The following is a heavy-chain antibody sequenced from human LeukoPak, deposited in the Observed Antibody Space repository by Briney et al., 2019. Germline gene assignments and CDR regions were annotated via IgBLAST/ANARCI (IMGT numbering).Heavy chain of an antibody. CDR1: GFSFSTYA. CDR2: ISYDGTYK. CDR3: ARELYDSSGYGN. D-gene: IGHD3-22*01. Sequence: GGSLRLSCAASGFSFSTYAMHWVRQAPGKGLEWVAVISYDGTYKYYADSVKGRFTISRDNAKNSLYLQMNSLRAEDTAVYYCARELYDSSGYGNWGQGTLVTVSS. V-gene: IGHV3-30*03. J-gene: IGHJ4*02.